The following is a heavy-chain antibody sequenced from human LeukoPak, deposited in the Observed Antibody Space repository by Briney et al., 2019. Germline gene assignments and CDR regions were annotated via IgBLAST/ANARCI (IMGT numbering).Heavy chain of an antibody. CDR2: INHSGST. CDR1: GGSFSGYC. D-gene: IGHD6-13*01. J-gene: IGHJ4*02. Sequence: SETLSLTCAVYGGSFSGYCWSWIRQPPGKGLEWIGEINHSGSTNYNPSLKSRVTISVDTSKNQFSLKLSSVTAADTAVYYCARRGSSSRKGYYFDYWGQGTLVTVSS. V-gene: IGHV4-34*01. CDR3: ARRGSSSRKGYYFDY.